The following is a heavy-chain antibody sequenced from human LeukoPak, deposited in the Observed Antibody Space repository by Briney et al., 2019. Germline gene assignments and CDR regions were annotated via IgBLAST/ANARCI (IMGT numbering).Heavy chain of an antibody. Sequence: GGSLRLSCAASGFTFSSFAVSWVRQAPGKGLEWVSSISDTGGSTYYTDSVKGRFTISRDNSKNTLYLQMNILRAEDTAVYYCAKAGIPVAGYFDYWGQGTLVTVSS. D-gene: IGHD6-19*01. CDR3: AKAGIPVAGYFDY. CDR1: GFTFSSFA. CDR2: ISDTGGST. J-gene: IGHJ4*02. V-gene: IGHV3-23*01.